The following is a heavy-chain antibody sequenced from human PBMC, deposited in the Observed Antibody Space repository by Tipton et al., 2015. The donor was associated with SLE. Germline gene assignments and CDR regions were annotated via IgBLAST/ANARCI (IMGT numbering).Heavy chain of an antibody. D-gene: IGHD6-19*01. CDR2: ISGSGGST. CDR1: GFTFSSYA. J-gene: IGHJ4*02. Sequence: SLRLSCAASGFTFSSYAMSWVRQAPGKGLEWVSAISGSGGSTYYADSVKGRFTISRDNSKNTLYLQMNSLRAEDTAVYYCAKGSGIAVAGIDYWGQGTLVTVSS. V-gene: IGHV3-23*01. CDR3: AKGSGIAVAGIDY.